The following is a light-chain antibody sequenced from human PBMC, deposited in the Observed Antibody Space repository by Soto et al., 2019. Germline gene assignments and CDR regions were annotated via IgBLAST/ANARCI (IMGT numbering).Light chain of an antibody. J-gene: IGKJ1*01. V-gene: IGKV3-15*01. Sequence: ETELTQSPATLSVSPGERATLSCRARQSVYVNLAWYQHKPGQSPRLLIYGASTRATGVPDRFSGRGSGTEFTLTISSLQAEDSAVYYCHQYNNWPLGTFGPGTKVEIK. CDR3: HQYNNWPLGT. CDR1: QSVYVN. CDR2: GAS.